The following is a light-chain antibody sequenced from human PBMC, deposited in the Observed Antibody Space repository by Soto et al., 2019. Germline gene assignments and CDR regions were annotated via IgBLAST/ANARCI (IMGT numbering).Light chain of an antibody. CDR1: SSDVGGYRY. V-gene: IGLV2-14*01. J-gene: IGLJ1*01. CDR3: SSYTGRGTNGGTNA. CDR2: EVS. Sequence: QSVLTQPASVSGSPGQSITISCTGTSSDVGGYRYVSWYQQHPGKAPKLLIYEVSNRPSGVSNRFSGSKSGNTASLTISGVQAEDEADYYCSSYTGRGTNGGTNAFGNGTKVTVL.